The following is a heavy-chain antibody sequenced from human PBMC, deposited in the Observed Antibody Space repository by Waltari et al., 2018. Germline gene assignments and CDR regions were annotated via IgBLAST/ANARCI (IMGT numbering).Heavy chain of an antibody. CDR1: GTSISXYY. CDR3: ARTSGXAAGKFDX. V-gene: IGHV4-59*01. CDR2: LSHTGST. Sequence: QAQLXESGPGLVKPSETLSLTXTVSGTSISXYYWAWIRQPPGKGLEWIGFLSHTGSTSYTPSLRXRVTXSGDTSXXQFXLNLSSVXXXDTAXYYCARTSGXAAGKFDXXGQGTLVTVSS. J-gene: IGHJ4*02. D-gene: IGHD6-13*01.